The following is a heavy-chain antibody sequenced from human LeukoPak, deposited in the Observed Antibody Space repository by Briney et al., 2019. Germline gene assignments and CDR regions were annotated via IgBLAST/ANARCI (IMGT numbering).Heavy chain of an antibody. CDR2: INAGNGNT. D-gene: IGHD5/OR15-5a*01. Sequence: VASVTVSCKASGYTFTNYAIHWVRQAPGQSLEWMGWINAGNGNTKYSQKFQARVTITRDTSANTAYMELSSLGSEDTTIYYCARVISDCANFNCFKGCFDYWGQGTPVTVSS. V-gene: IGHV1-3*01. CDR1: GYTFTNYA. CDR3: ARVISDCANFNCFKGCFDY. J-gene: IGHJ4*01.